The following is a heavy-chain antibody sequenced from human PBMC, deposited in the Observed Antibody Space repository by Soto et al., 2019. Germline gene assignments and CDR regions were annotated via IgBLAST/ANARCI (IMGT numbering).Heavy chain of an antibody. CDR2: ISGSTTYT. CDR1: GFTFSDYY. CDR3: AREGPNSSSWYPLNS. V-gene: IGHV3-11*05. J-gene: IGHJ4*02. D-gene: IGHD6-13*01. Sequence: PGGSLRLSCAASGFTFSDYYMSWIRQAPGKGLEWVSFISGSTTYTKYADSVEGRFTISRDNAKNSLYLQMNSLRAEDTAVYYCAREGPNSSSWYPLNSWGQGTLVTVSS.